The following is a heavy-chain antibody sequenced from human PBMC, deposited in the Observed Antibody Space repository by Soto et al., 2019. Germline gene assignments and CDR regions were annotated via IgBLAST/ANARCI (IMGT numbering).Heavy chain of an antibody. J-gene: IGHJ5*02. Sequence: PSETLSLTCTVSGGSISSGGYYWSWIRQHPGKGLEWIGYIYYSGSTYYNPSLKSRVTISVDTSKNQFSLKLSSVTAADTAVYYCARAVVVDDILTGHPTNWFDPWGQGTLVTVSS. CDR1: GGSISSGGYY. CDR3: ARAVVVDDILTGHPTNWFDP. D-gene: IGHD3-9*01. CDR2: IYYSGST. V-gene: IGHV4-31*03.